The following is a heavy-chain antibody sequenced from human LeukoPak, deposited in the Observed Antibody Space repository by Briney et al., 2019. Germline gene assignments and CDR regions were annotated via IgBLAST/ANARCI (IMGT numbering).Heavy chain of an antibody. J-gene: IGHJ4*02. D-gene: IGHD2-21*01. CDR1: GYTFTGYH. CDR3: ARSGGDAGLFDS. Sequence: GASVKVSCKASGYTFTGYHMHWVRQAPGQGLEWMGWINPKTGGRIYAQKFQGRVTMTRDTSISTAYMELSRLRSDDTAVFYCARSGGDAGLFDSWGQGTLVTVSS. V-gene: IGHV1-2*02. CDR2: INPKTGGR.